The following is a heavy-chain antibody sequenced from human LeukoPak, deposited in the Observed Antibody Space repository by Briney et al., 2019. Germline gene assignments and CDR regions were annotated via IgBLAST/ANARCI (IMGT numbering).Heavy chain of an antibody. CDR1: GYTFTSYY. J-gene: IGHJ5*02. D-gene: IGHD2-2*01. CDR2: INPNSGGT. Sequence: ASVKVSCKASGYTFTSYYMHWVRQAPGQGLEWMGWINPNSGGTNYAQKFQGRVTMTRDTSISTAYMELSRLRSDDTAVYYCARGPLVVPAARWAWFDPWGQGTLVTVSS. V-gene: IGHV1-2*02. CDR3: ARGPLVVPAARWAWFDP.